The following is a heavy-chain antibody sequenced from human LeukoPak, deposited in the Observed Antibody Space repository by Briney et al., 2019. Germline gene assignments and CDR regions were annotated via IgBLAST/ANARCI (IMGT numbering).Heavy chain of an antibody. Sequence: PSETLSLTCTVSGGSISSYYWSWIRQPPGKGLEWIGYIYYSGSTNYNPSLKSRVTISVDTPKNQFSLKLSSVTAADTAVYYCARVGSSSWGHYYYYMDVWGKGTTVTVSS. CDR3: ARVGSSSWGHYYYYMDV. D-gene: IGHD6-13*01. CDR2: IYYSGST. V-gene: IGHV4-59*01. CDR1: GGSISSYY. J-gene: IGHJ6*03.